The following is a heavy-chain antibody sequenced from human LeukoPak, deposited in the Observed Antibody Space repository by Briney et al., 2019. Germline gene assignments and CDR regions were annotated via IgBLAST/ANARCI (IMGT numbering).Heavy chain of an antibody. D-gene: IGHD6-19*01. CDR3: ARHLFSGWYDYFDY. CDR2: INHSGST. Sequence: SETLSLTCAVYGGSFSGYYWSWIRQPPGKGLEWIGEINHSGSTNYNPSLKSRVTMSVDTSKNHFSLSLSSVTAADTAVYYCARHLFSGWYDYFDYWGQGILITVSS. J-gene: IGHJ4*02. V-gene: IGHV4-34*01. CDR1: GGSFSGYY.